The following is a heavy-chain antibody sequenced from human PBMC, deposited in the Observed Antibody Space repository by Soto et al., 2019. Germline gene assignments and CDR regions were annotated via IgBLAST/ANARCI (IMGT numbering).Heavy chain of an antibody. CDR1: GYTFSSYG. D-gene: IGHD2-21*01. J-gene: IGHJ6*02. Sequence: QVQVVQSGAEVKKPGASVRVSCKASGYTFSSYGVSWVRQAPGQGLEWMGWVSGHNGNTYYAQKLQGRVTMTTDTPTSTAYMELRSPRSDDTAVYYCARGLFALRDLNYGMDVWGQGTTVTVSS. CDR3: ARGLFALRDLNYGMDV. V-gene: IGHV1-18*04. CDR2: VSGHNGNT.